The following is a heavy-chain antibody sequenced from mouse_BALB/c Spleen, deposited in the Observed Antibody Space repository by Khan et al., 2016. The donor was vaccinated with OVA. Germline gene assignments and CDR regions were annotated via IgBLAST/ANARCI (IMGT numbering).Heavy chain of an antibody. J-gene: IGHJ2*01. CDR3: ARKNGSDFDY. Sequence: VQLQQSGPELVKPGASVKISCKASGYSITGYFMNWVMQSHGKRLEWIGRINPHIGETFYNQKFTDKATLTVDESSTTAHMELRSLASEDSAVYYCARKNGSDFDYWGQGTTLTVSS. D-gene: IGHD1-1*01. CDR1: GYSITGYF. V-gene: IGHV1-20*02. CDR2: INPHIGET.